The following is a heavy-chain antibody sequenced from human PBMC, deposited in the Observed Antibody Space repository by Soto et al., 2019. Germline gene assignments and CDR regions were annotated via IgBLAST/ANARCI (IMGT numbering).Heavy chain of an antibody. V-gene: IGHV1-3*01. CDR2: INAGTGNT. CDR1: GYTFTSYA. Sequence: GASVKVSCKASGYTFTSYAMHWVRQAPGQRLEWMGWINAGTGNTKYSQKFQGRVTITRDTSASTAYMELSSLRSEDTAVYYCARDWYSSSSFDYWGQGTLVTVS. J-gene: IGHJ4*02. CDR3: ARDWYSSSSFDY. D-gene: IGHD6-6*01.